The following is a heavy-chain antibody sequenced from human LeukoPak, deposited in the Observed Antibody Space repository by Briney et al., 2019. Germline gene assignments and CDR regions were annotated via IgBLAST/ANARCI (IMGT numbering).Heavy chain of an antibody. Sequence: PGRSLRLSCAASGFTFSSYGMHWVRQAPGKGLEWVAVISYDGSNKYYADSVKGRFTISRDNSKNTLYLQMNSLRAEDTAVYYCAKRHVSGSYFDYWGQGTLVTVSS. CDR2: ISYDGSNK. V-gene: IGHV3-30*18. CDR3: AKRHVSGSYFDY. D-gene: IGHD1-26*01. J-gene: IGHJ4*02. CDR1: GFTFSSYG.